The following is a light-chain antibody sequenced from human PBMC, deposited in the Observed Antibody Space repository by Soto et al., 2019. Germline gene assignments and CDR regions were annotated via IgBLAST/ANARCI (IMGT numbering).Light chain of an antibody. J-gene: IGLJ1*01. V-gene: IGLV2-14*01. CDR2: EVS. CDR3: SSYSISTAYL. Sequence: QSALTQPASVSGSPGQSITISCTGTSSDVGGYDYVFWYQLHPGKAPKLMVFEVSTRPSGVSSRFSGSKSVNTASLPISGLQAEGEADYFCSSYSISTAYLFGTGTKVTVL. CDR1: SSDVGGYDY.